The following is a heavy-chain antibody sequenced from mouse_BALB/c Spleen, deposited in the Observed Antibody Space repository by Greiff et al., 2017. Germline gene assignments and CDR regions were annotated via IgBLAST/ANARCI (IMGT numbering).Heavy chain of an antibody. CDR2: INPYNGDT. CDR3: ARGGITTVVAVDY. J-gene: IGHJ2*01. D-gene: IGHD1-1*01. CDR1: GYSFTGYF. Sequence: EVQRVESGPELVKPGASVKISCKASGYSFTGYFMNWVMQSHGKSLEWIGRINPYNGDTFYNQKFKGKATLTVDKSSSTAHMELRSLASEDSAVYYCARGGITTVVAVDYWGQGTTLTVSS. V-gene: IGHV1-20*02.